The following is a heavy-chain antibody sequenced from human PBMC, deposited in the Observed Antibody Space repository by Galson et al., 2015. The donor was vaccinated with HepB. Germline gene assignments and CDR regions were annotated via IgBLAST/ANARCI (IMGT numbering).Heavy chain of an antibody. J-gene: IGHJ4*02. CDR2: ISSSSSAI. Sequence: SLRLSCAASGFTFSTYSMNWVRQAPGKGLEWVSYISSSSSAIYYADSVKGRFTISRDNAKNSLYLQMNSLRAEDTAVYYCARGKFYTDYWGRGTLVTVSS. D-gene: IGHD2/OR15-2a*01. CDR1: GFTFSTYS. V-gene: IGHV3-48*04. CDR3: ARGKFYTDY.